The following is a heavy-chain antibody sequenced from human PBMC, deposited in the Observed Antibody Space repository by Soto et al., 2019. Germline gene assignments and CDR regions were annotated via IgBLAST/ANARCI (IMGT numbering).Heavy chain of an antibody. D-gene: IGHD3-10*01. V-gene: IGHV3-48*02. CDR1: GFTFNRFA. CDR2: IGESVSST. CDR3: VRGLIRVASLPLY. J-gene: IGHJ4*02. Sequence: GGSLRLSCAVSGFTFNRFAMSWVRQAPGKGLEWISYIGESVSSTQYADSVKGRFTIPRDNAKSSLYLQMDSLRDEDTAVYYCVRGLIRVASLPLYWGLGTLVTVSS.